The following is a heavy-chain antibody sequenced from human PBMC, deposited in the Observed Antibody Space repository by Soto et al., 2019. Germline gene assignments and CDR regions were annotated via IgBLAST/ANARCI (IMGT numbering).Heavy chain of an antibody. J-gene: IGHJ5*01. V-gene: IGHV4-59*11. CDR1: GASISRHY. D-gene: IGHD3-16*02. CDR3: AINIVITGGVDT. CDR2: IYSSGST. Sequence: ETLSLTCIVSGASISRHYWSWIRQPPGKGLEWIGYIYSSGSTNYNPSLKSRVIISVDTSNDQFSLKLSSVTAADTAVYYCAINIVITGGVDTWGQGTMVPVSS.